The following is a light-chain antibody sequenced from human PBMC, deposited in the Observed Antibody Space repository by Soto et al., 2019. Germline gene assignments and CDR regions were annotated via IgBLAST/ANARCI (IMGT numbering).Light chain of an antibody. Sequence: ENVLTQTPGTLSLSPGERATLSCRASQSVSSGYLAWYQQKPGQAPRLLIYGASNRATGIPDRFSGSGSGTDFTLTISRLDPEDFAVYYCQQYNSPLTFGGGAKVDIK. CDR3: QQYNSPLT. J-gene: IGKJ4*01. CDR1: QSVSSGY. CDR2: GAS. V-gene: IGKV3-20*01.